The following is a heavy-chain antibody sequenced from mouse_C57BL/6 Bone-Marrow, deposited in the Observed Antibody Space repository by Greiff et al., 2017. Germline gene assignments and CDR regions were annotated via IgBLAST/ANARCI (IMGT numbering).Heavy chain of an antibody. CDR3: ARSSTFFYYFDY. V-gene: IGHV1-47*01. D-gene: IGHD5-1*01. CDR2: FHPYNDDT. J-gene: IGHJ2*01. Sequence: QVHVKQPGAELVKPGASVKLYCKASGYTFTTYPIEWMKQNHGKSLEWIGNFHPYNDDTKYNEKFKGKATLTVEKSSNTVYLELSRLTSDDSAVYYCARSSTFFYYFDYWGQGTTLTVSS. CDR1: GYTFTTYP.